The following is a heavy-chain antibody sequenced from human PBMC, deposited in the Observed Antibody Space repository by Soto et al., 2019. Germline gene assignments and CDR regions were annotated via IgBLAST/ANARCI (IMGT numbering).Heavy chain of an antibody. D-gene: IGHD1-26*01. CDR2: TYYRSKWYN. V-gene: IGHV6-1*01. CDR3: ARSGIEGAVDY. CDR1: GDSDSSESAA. Sequence: TLSLACAISGDSDSSESAAWNRIRQSPSRGLEWLGRTYYRSKWYNEYAVSVKSRIIINADTSKNQFSLQLNSVTPEDTAVYYCARSGIEGAVDYWGQGTLVTVSS. J-gene: IGHJ4*02.